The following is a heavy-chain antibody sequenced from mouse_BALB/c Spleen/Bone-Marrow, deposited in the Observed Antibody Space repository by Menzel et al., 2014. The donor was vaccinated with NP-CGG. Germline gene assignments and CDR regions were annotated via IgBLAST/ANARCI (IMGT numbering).Heavy chain of an antibody. CDR1: GFNIKDTY. V-gene: IGHV14-3*02. D-gene: IGHD2-1*01. CDR2: MDTANGNT. CDR3: ARYGNGLMDY. Sequence: VHVKQSGAELVKPGASVKLSCTASGFNIKDTYMHWVKQRPEQGLEGIGRMDTANGNTKYDPKFQGKATITADTSSNTAYLQLSSLTSEDTAVYYCARYGNGLMDYWGQGTLVTVSS. J-gene: IGHJ4*01.